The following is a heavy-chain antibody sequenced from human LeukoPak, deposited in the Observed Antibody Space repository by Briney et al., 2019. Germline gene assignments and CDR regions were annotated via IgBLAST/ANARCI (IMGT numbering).Heavy chain of an antibody. Sequence: PGGSLRLSCEASGFTFNSNGMHWVRQAPGKGLEWVSAISGSGGSTYYADSVKGRFTISRDNSKNTLYLQMNSLRAEDTAVYYCAKDFHGDGYNWGDYWGQGTLVTVSS. CDR2: ISGSGGST. D-gene: IGHD5-24*01. CDR1: GFTFNSNG. J-gene: IGHJ4*02. CDR3: AKDFHGDGYNWGDY. V-gene: IGHV3-23*01.